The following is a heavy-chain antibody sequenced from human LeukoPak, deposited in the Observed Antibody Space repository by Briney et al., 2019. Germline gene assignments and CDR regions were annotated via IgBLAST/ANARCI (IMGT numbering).Heavy chain of an antibody. D-gene: IGHD6-13*01. Sequence: GGSLRLSCAASGFTFSSYAMSWVRQAPGKGLEWVSAISGSGGTTYYADSVKGRFTISRDSSKNTLYLQVNSLRAEDTAVYYCAKDHLAAAGSDYWGQGTLVTVSS. CDR1: GFTFSSYA. CDR3: AKDHLAAAGSDY. V-gene: IGHV3-23*01. CDR2: ISGSGGTT. J-gene: IGHJ4*02.